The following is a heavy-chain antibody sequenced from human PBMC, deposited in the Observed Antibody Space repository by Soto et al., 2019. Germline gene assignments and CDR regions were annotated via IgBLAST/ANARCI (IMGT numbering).Heavy chain of an antibody. D-gene: IGHD4-17*01. CDR3: ARSMTTVTSYYYYYYMDV. Sequence: ASVKVSCKASGYTFTSYVISWVRQAPGQGLEWMGWISAYNGNTNYAQKLQGRVTMTTDTSTSTAYMELRSLRSDDTAVYYCARSMTTVTSYYYYYYMDVWGKGTTVTVSS. J-gene: IGHJ6*03. V-gene: IGHV1-18*01. CDR1: GYTFTSYV. CDR2: ISAYNGNT.